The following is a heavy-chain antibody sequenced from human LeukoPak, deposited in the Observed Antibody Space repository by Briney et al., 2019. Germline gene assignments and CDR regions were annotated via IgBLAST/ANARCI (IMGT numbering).Heavy chain of an antibody. CDR2: IIPIFGTA. J-gene: IGHJ3*02. D-gene: IGHD3-22*01. Sequence: SVKVSCKASGGTFSSYAISWVRQAPGQGLEWMGGIIPIFGTANYAQKSQGRVTITADESTSTAYMELSSLRSEDTAVYYCARGENYYDSSGYYGGDDAFDIWGQGTMVTVSS. CDR3: ARGENYYDSSGYYGGDDAFDI. V-gene: IGHV1-69*13. CDR1: GGTFSSYA.